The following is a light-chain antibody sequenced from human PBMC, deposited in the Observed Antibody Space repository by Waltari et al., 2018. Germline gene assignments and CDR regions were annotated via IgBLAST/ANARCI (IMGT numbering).Light chain of an antibody. Sequence: DVQMTQSPSSLSASVGDRVTITCRASPSIRKYLNWYKQKPGKAPKLLIYGASSLQSGVPPRFSGSGSGTEFTLTISSLQPEDFATYSCQQSYTTPYTFGQGTKLEI. J-gene: IGKJ2*01. CDR2: GAS. V-gene: IGKV1-39*01. CDR3: QQSYTTPYT. CDR1: PSIRKY.